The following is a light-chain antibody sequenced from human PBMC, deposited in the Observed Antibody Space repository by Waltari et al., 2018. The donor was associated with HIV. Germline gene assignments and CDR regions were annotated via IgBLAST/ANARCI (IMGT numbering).Light chain of an antibody. V-gene: IGKV3-15*01. J-gene: IGKJ2*01. CDR3: HQYNNWPYT. CDR2: GAT. Sequence: LIQSPDKLPVSPGEGFTPTCRASQSVYTNVAWYQQRPGQAPRLLIYGATNRAAGFPARFSGGGSGTEFTLTISSLQSEDFAVYFCHQYNNWPYTFGQGTKLDIK. CDR1: QSVYTN.